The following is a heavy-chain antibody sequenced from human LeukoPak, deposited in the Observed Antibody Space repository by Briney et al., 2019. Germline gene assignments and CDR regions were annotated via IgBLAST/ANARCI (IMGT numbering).Heavy chain of an antibody. J-gene: IGHJ4*02. D-gene: IGHD6-19*01. Sequence: SETLSLTCIVPDGSISNSFWNWVRQPPGKGLEGIGYVYYIWNTDYIPSLRSRGTISVDTSQNQFSLKVSSVTAADTAVYYCARHPSSAWPFDSWGQGTLVTVSS. CDR3: ARHPSSAWPFDS. CDR2: VYYIWNT. CDR1: DGSISNSF. V-gene: IGHV4-59*08.